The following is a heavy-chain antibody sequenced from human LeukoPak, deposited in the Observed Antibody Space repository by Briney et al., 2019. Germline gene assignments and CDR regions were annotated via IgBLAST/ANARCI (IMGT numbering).Heavy chain of an antibody. D-gene: IGHD2-15*01. Sequence: PGGSLRLSCAASGFTFSSYGMHWVRQAPGKGLEWVAVISYDGSNKYYADSVKGRFTISRDNSKNTLYLQMNSLRAEDTAVCYCAKDLGRVVVAATPFDYWGQGTLVTVSS. CDR1: GFTFSSYG. V-gene: IGHV3-30*18. CDR2: ISYDGSNK. CDR3: AKDLGRVVVAATPFDY. J-gene: IGHJ4*02.